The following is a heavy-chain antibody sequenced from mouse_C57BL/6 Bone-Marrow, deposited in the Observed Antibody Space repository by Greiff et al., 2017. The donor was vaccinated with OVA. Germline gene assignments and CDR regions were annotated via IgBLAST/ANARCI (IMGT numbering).Heavy chain of an antibody. J-gene: IGHJ1*03. CDR1: GYTFTSYW. V-gene: IGHV1-55*01. D-gene: IGHD1-1*01. CDR3: ARREDYYDSSYRWYFDV. CDR2: IYPGSGST. Sequence: QVQLKQPGAELVKPGASVKMSCKASGYTFTSYWITWVKQRPGQGLEWIGDIYPGSGSTNYNEKFKSKATLTVDTSSSTAYMQLSSLTSEDSAVYYCARREDYYDSSYRWYFDVWGTGTTVTVSS.